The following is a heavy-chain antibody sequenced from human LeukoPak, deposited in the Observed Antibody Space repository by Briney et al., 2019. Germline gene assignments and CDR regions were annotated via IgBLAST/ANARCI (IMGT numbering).Heavy chain of an antibody. CDR1: GGTFSSYA. Sequence: GSSVKVSCKASGGTFSSYAISWVRQAPGQGLEWMGGIIPIFGTANYAQKFQGRVTITADKSTSTAYMELSSLRSEDTAVYYCARDVQQLAPYFDYWGQGTLVTVSS. CDR3: ARDVQQLAPYFDY. J-gene: IGHJ4*02. CDR2: IIPIFGTA. D-gene: IGHD6-13*01. V-gene: IGHV1-69*06.